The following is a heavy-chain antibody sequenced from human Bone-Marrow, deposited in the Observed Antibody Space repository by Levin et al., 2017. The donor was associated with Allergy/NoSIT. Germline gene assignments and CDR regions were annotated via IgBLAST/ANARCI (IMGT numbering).Heavy chain of an antibody. J-gene: IGHJ4*02. CDR3: ARDFRGPFDY. Sequence: SCAASGFTVSSNHMSWVRQAPGQGLEWVSLIHSDGNTYYADSVKGRFTISRDNSKNTLYLQMNSLRAEDTAVYFCARDFRGPFDYWGQGTLVTVSS. D-gene: IGHD3-10*01. CDR1: GFTVSSNH. CDR2: IHSDGNT. V-gene: IGHV3-53*01.